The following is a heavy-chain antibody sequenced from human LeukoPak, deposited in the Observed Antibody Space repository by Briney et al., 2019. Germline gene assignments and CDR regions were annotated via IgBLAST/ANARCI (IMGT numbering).Heavy chain of an antibody. CDR1: GGSISSYY. CDR3: ARAPIVVVPAAKANGFDP. D-gene: IGHD2-2*01. CDR2: IYYSGST. Sequence: SETLSLTCTVSGGSISSYYWSWIRQPPGKGLEWIGYIYYSGSTNYNPSLKSRVTISVDTSKNQFSLKLSSVTAADTAVYYCARAPIVVVPAAKANGFDPWGQGTLVTVSS. V-gene: IGHV4-59*12. J-gene: IGHJ5*02.